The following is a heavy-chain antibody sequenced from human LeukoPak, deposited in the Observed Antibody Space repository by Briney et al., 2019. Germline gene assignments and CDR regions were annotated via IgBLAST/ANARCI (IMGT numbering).Heavy chain of an antibody. V-gene: IGHV1-2*06. CDR2: INPNSGGT. CDR3: VRYNSVWSEDY. CDR1: GYSFTGYY. J-gene: IGHJ4*02. D-gene: IGHD6-19*01. Sequence: ASVKVSCKASGYSFTGYYMQWVRQAPGQGLEWMGRINPNSGGTNYAQKFQGRVTMTRDTSISTAYMELSGLRSADTAVYYCVRYNSVWSEDYWGLGTLVTVSS.